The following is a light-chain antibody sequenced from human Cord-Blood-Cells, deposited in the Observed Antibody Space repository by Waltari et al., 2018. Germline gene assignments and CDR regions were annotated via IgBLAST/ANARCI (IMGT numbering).Light chain of an antibody. CDR1: QSVLYRSNNNNY. Sequence: DIVMTQSPDSLAVSLGERATINGKSSQSVLYRSNNNNYLAWYQQKPGQPPKLLIYWASTRESGVPDRFSGSGSGTDFTLTISSLQAEDVAVYYCQQYYSTWTFGQGTKVEIK. V-gene: IGKV4-1*01. J-gene: IGKJ1*01. CDR2: WAS. CDR3: QQYYSTWT.